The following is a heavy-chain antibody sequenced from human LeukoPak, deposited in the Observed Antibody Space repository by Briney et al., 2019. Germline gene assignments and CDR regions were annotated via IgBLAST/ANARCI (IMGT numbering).Heavy chain of an antibody. Sequence: SETLSLTCAVYGGSFSGYYWSWIRQPPGKGLEWIGEINHSGSTNYNPSLTSRVTISVDTSKNQFSLKLSSVSAADTAVYYCARLGYCSSTSCLYYYYYYMDVWGKGTTVTVSS. D-gene: IGHD2-2*01. CDR3: ARLGYCSSTSCLYYYYYYMDV. CDR1: GGSFSGYY. CDR2: INHSGST. J-gene: IGHJ6*03. V-gene: IGHV4-34*01.